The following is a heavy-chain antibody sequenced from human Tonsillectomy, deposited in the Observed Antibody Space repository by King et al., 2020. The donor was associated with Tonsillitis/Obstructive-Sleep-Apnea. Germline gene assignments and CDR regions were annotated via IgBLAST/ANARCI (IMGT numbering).Heavy chain of an antibody. CDR2: ISYDGSNK. V-gene: IGHV3-30*01. Sequence: VQLVESEGGVVQPGRSLRLSCAASGFTFSDYAMHWVRQAPGKGLEWVAVISYDGSNKYYADSVKGRFTISRDNSKNTLYLQMNSLRAEDTAVFYCAREDYGEHYFDYWGQGTLVTVSS. CDR1: GFTFSDYA. CDR3: AREDYGEHYFDY. D-gene: IGHD4-17*01. J-gene: IGHJ4*02.